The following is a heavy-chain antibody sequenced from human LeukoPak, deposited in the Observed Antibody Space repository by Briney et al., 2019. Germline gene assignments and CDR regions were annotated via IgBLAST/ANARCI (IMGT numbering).Heavy chain of an antibody. CDR3: AKDSRGYQDYFDY. J-gene: IGHJ4*02. CDR1: GFTFSSYW. D-gene: IGHD3-22*01. Sequence: GGSLRLSCAASGFTFSSYWMSWGRQAPGKGLQWVANIKQDGSEKYYVDSVKGRFTISRDNAKNTLYLQMNSLRAEDTAVYYCAKDSRGYQDYFDYWGQGTLVTVSS. V-gene: IGHV3-7*03. CDR2: IKQDGSEK.